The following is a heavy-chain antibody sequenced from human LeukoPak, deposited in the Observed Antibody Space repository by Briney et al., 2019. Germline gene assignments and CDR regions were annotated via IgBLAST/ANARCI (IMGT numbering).Heavy chain of an antibody. Sequence: QPGGSLRLSCAASGFTFSNYGTSWVRQAPGKGLEWVSSISGSGENTFYADSVKGRFTFSSDNSNNTLFLQMTSLRAEDTAVYYCAKNCYDNSGYPAYWGQGTLVTVSS. J-gene: IGHJ4*02. CDR1: GFTFSNYG. CDR3: AKNCYDNSGYPAY. D-gene: IGHD3-22*01. CDR2: ISGSGENT. V-gene: IGHV3-23*01.